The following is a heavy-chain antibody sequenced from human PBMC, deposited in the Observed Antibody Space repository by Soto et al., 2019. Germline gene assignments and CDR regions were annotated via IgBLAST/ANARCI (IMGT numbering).Heavy chain of an antibody. CDR3: ARDLAKGGGSAGFDY. D-gene: IGHD1-26*01. Sequence: ASVKVSCKASGHTFTVYYMHWVRQAPGQGLEWMGWINPKSGGTMYPQKFQGRVTMTWDTSISTAYMALTRLRSDDTAVYYCARDLAKGGGSAGFDYWGQGTLVTVSS. V-gene: IGHV1-2*02. CDR2: INPKSGGT. J-gene: IGHJ4*02. CDR1: GHTFTVYY.